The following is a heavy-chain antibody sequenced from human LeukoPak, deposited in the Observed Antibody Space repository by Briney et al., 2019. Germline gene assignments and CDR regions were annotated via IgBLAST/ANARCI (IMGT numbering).Heavy chain of an antibody. Sequence: GGSLRLSCAASGFTFSSYWMHWVRQAPGKGLVWVSRINSDGSSTSYADSVKGRFTISRDNAKNTVYLQMNSLRAEDTAVYYCARGASGSYYVDYWGQEILVTVSS. CDR2: INSDGSST. D-gene: IGHD1-26*01. J-gene: IGHJ4*02. CDR3: ARGASGSYYVDY. V-gene: IGHV3-74*01. CDR1: GFTFSSYW.